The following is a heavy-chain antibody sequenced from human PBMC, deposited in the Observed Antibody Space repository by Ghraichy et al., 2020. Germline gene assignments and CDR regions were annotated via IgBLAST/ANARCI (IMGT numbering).Heavy chain of an antibody. CDR3: ARDSSSYYFDY. Sequence: SETLALTWTVSGGSVSSGSYYWSWVRQPPGKGLEWIGYIYYSGSTNYNPSLKSRVTISVDTSKNQFSLRLSSVTAADTAVYYCARDSSSYYFDYWGQGTLVTVSS. D-gene: IGHD6-13*01. CDR1: GGSVSSGSYY. J-gene: IGHJ4*02. V-gene: IGHV4-61*01. CDR2: IYYSGST.